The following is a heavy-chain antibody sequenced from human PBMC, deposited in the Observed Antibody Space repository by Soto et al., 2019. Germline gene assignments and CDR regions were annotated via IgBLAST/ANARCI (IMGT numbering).Heavy chain of an antibody. D-gene: IGHD1-7*01. J-gene: IGHJ5*02. CDR1: GGSFSGYY. CDR2: INHSGST. V-gene: IGHV4-34*01. Sequence: SETLSLTCAVYGGSFSGYYGSWILQPPWKGLEWIGEINHSGSTNYNPSLKSRVTISVDTSKNQFSLKLSSVTAADTAVYSRARGYNWNYGGAAAWFDPWGQGTLVTVSS. CDR3: ARGYNWNYGGAAAWFDP.